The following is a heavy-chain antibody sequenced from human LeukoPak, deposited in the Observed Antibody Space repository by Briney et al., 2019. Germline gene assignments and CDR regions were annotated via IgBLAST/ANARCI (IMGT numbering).Heavy chain of an antibody. D-gene: IGHD6-19*01. J-gene: IGHJ4*02. V-gene: IGHV5-51*01. CDR2: IYPGDSDT. Sequence: GESLKISCKGSGYIFTFYWIGWVRQMPGKGLEWMGIIYPGDSDTRYSPSFQGQVTISADKSISTAYLQWSSLKASDTAMYYCALSLGGLSSGFDYWGQGTLVTVSS. CDR3: ALSLGGLSSGFDY. CDR1: GYIFTFYW.